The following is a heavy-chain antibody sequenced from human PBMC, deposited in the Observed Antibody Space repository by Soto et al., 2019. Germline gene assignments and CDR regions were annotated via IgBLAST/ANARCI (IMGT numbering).Heavy chain of an antibody. Sequence: QVQLVQSGAEVRKPGASVKVSCKASGYTLTNYAMHWVRQAPGQILEGLGWINAGDGNTKYSQKFKDRVTITRDSPASIAYMEVSRRREEDTAVYYCARVRISGFAGGMDVWGQGTTVTVSS. CDR1: GYTLTNYA. J-gene: IGHJ6*02. CDR2: INAGDGNT. D-gene: IGHD6-19*01. CDR3: ARVRISGFAGGMDV. V-gene: IGHV1-3*01.